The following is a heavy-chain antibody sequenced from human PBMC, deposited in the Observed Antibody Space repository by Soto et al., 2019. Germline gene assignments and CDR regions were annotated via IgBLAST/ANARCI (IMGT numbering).Heavy chain of an antibody. D-gene: IGHD4-4*01. J-gene: IGHJ4*02. CDR2: IYPDDSDT. V-gene: IGHV5-51*01. CDR3: AKESHDNSNSFYIDS. Sequence: GESRKISCQASVHTFNNYWIDCARQMPGKGLEYMGIIYPDDSDTRYSPPLQCQVTISADTSISTAYLQGSSLMASDTAMYYCAKESHDNSNSFYIDSWAQGTLVTVSS. CDR1: VHTFNNYW.